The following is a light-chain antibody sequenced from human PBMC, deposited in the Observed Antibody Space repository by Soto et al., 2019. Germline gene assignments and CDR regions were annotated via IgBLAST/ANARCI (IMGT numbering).Light chain of an antibody. CDR1: QNINSN. CDR3: QHYNSSAPEGT. J-gene: IGKJ1*01. CDR2: GAL. Sequence: EIVLTQSPVTLSVSPGERATLSCRASQNINSNLAWYQQKPGQAPTLLIYGALTRVMGIPVRFSGSESGTEFTLTISSLKSEDSAVYYCQHYNSSAPEGTFGQGTKVDIK. V-gene: IGKV3D-15*01.